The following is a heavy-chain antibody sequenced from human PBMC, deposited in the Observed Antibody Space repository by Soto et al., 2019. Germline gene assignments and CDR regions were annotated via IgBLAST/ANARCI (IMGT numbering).Heavy chain of an antibody. CDR2: INHSGST. V-gene: IGHV4-34*01. CDR3: ARVTIFGVVITNKWFDP. CDR1: GGSFSGYY. Sequence: SETLSLTCAVYGGSFSGYYWSWIRQPPGKGLEWIGEINHSGSTNYNPSLKSRVTISVDTSKNQFSLKLSSVTAADTAVYYCARVTIFGVVITNKWFDPWGQGTLVTVSS. D-gene: IGHD3-3*01. J-gene: IGHJ5*02.